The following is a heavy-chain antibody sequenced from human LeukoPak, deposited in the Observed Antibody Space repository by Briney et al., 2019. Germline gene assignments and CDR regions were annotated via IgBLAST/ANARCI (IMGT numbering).Heavy chain of an antibody. CDR1: GFTFSSYA. J-gene: IGHJ4*02. Sequence: PGGSPRLSCAASGFTFSSYAMHWVRQAPGKGLEWVAVISYDGSNKYYADSVKGRFTISRDNSKNTLYLQMNSLRAEDTAVYYCAGGTPIAAAGPLDYWGQGTLVTVSS. CDR3: AGGTPIAAAGPLDY. V-gene: IGHV3-30*04. CDR2: ISYDGSNK. D-gene: IGHD6-13*01.